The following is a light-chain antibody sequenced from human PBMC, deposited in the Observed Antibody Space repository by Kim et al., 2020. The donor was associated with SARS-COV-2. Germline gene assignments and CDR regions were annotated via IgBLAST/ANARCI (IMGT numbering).Light chain of an antibody. CDR2: EVN. Sequence: HSVTISCTGTSSHVGGYNYASSYHQRPGKAPKFIIYEVNKRPSGVPDRFSGAKSGNTASLTVSGLQAEDEADYYCSSFAGSNNPVVFGGGTQLTVL. J-gene: IGLJ2*01. V-gene: IGLV2-8*01. CDR3: SSFAGSNNPVV. CDR1: SSHVGGYNY.